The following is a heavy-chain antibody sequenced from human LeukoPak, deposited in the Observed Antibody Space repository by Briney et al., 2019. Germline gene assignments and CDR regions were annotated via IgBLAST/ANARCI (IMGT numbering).Heavy chain of an antibody. V-gene: IGHV4-34*01. D-gene: IGHD2-2*01. CDR1: GGSFSGYY. CDR3: AREPDRYCSSTSCSKYYFDY. J-gene: IGHJ4*02. CDR2: INHSGST. Sequence: SETLSLTCAVYGGSFSGYYWSWIRQPPGKGLEWIGEINHSGSTNYNPSLKSRVTISADTSKNQFSLKLSSVTAADTAVYYCAREPDRYCSSTSCSKYYFDYWGQGTLVTVSS.